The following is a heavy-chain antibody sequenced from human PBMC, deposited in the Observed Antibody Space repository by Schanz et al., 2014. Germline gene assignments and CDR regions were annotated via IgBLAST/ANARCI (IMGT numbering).Heavy chain of an antibody. CDR2: MNSKTGNT. CDR1: GYTFTSYD. D-gene: IGHD2-2*01. CDR3: ARGIPYCSSTSCSGLDAYDV. J-gene: IGHJ3*01. Sequence: QVQLVQSGAEVKKPGASVKVSCKASGYTFTSYDINWVRQATGQGLEWMGWMNSKTGNTGYAQRFQGRVTMTRDTSTSTVYMELSSLRSEDTAVYYCARGIPYCSSTSCSGLDAYDVWGQGTLVTVSS. V-gene: IGHV1-8*01.